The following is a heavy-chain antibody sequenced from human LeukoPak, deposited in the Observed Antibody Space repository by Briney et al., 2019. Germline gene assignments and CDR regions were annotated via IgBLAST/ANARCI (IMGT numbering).Heavy chain of an antibody. J-gene: IGHJ3*02. D-gene: IGHD2-2*01. CDR3: ASAPSRTEDIVVVPAADAFDI. Sequence: SETLSLTCTVSGVSISSGGYYWSWIRQPPGKGLEWIVYIYHSGSTYYNPSLKSRVTISVDRTKNQFSLKLSSVTAADTAVYYCASAPSRTEDIVVVPAADAFDIWGQGTMVTVSS. CDR2: IYHSGST. CDR1: GVSISSGGYY. V-gene: IGHV4-30-2*01.